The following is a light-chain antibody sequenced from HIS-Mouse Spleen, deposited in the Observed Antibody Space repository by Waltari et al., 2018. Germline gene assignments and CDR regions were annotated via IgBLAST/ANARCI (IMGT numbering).Light chain of an antibody. CDR1: RSDAGSYNL. V-gene: IGLV2-23*01. CDR3: CSYAGSSTWV. Sequence: QSALTQPASVSGSPGQSITISCPGTRSDAGSYNLVSWYQQHPGKAPKLMIYEGSKRPSGVSNRFSGSKSGNTASLTISGLQAEDEADYYCCSYAGSSTWVFGGGTKLTVL. J-gene: IGLJ3*02. CDR2: EGS.